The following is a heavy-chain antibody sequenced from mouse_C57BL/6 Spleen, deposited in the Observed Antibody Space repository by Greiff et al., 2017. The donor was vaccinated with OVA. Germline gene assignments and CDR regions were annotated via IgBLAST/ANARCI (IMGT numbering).Heavy chain of an antibody. D-gene: IGHD3-3*01. CDR2: IYPGSGST. V-gene: IGHV1-55*01. CDR3: ARGDPYFDY. CDR1: GYTFTSYW. J-gene: IGHJ2*01. Sequence: QVHVKQPGAELVKPGASVKMSCKASGYTFTSYWITWVKQRPGQGLEWIGDIYPGSGSTNYNEKFKSKATLTVDTSSSTAYMQLSSLTSEDSAVYYCARGDPYFDYWGQGTTLTVSS.